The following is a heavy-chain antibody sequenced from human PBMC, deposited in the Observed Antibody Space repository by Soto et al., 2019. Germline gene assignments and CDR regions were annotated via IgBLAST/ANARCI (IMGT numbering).Heavy chain of an antibody. J-gene: IGHJ4*02. Sequence: ASGKVFCNASGYTFSSYDINWVRQAAGQGLERMGWMSPNSGDIGHAPNFQARVTMTRDTPISTAYMELSSLTSEDTAMYYCARGVDAGVDYWGQGTLVTVSS. CDR3: ARGVDAGVDY. CDR2: MSPNSGDI. D-gene: IGHD1-26*01. V-gene: IGHV1-8*01. CDR1: GYTFSSYD.